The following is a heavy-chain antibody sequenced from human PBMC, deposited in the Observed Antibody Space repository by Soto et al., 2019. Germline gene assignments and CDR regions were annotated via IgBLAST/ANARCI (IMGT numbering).Heavy chain of an antibody. CDR1: GGSISNFY. D-gene: IGHD5-18*01. CDR3: ARDLRGYSYGYDAFDI. CDR2: ISYSGST. V-gene: IGHV4-59*01. Sequence: ASETLSLTCTVSGGSISNFYWSWIRQPPGKGLEWMGYISYSGSTNYNPSLKSRITISVDTSKNQFSLKLTSVTAADAAVYYCARDLRGYSYGYDAFDIWGQGTMVTVSS. J-gene: IGHJ3*02.